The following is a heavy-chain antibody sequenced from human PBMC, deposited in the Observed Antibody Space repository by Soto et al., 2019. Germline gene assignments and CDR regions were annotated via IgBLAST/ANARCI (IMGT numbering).Heavy chain of an antibody. V-gene: IGHV3-30*04. CDR2: ISYDGRST. Sequence: QVQLVDSGGGVVQPGRSLRLSCAASGFTFSTYAMHWVHQAPGKGLEWVAFISYDGRSTYSADSVRGRFTISRDNSKNTLYLQMNSLRPEDTAAYYCVREGIDGGSWVFFDYWGQGTLVTVAS. CDR3: VREGIDGGSWVFFDY. CDR1: GFTFSTYA. D-gene: IGHD6-13*01. J-gene: IGHJ4*02.